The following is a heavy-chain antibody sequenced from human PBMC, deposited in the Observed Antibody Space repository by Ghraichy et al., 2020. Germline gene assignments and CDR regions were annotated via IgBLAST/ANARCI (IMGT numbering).Heavy chain of an antibody. Sequence: SGPTLVKPTQTLTLTCTFSGFSLSTRGVGVGWIRQPPGKALEWLALIYWDDDKRYSPSLKSRLTITKDTSKNQVVLTMTNMDPVDTATYYCAHRLVWGPAAMVGGYNWFDPWGQGTLVTVSS. J-gene: IGHJ5*02. D-gene: IGHD2-2*01. V-gene: IGHV2-5*02. CDR1: GFSLSTRGVG. CDR3: AHRLVWGPAAMVGGYNWFDP. CDR2: IYWDDDK.